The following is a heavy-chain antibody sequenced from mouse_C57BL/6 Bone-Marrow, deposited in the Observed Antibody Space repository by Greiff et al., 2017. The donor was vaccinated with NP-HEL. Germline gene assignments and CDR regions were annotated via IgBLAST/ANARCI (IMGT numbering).Heavy chain of an antibody. CDR1: GFNIKDDY. D-gene: IGHD2-4*01. V-gene: IGHV14-4*01. CDR3: TRGGLYYDFDY. J-gene: IGHJ2*01. CDR2: FDPENGDT. Sequence: VQLQQSGAELVRPGASVKLSCTASGFNIKDDYMHWVKQRPEQGLEWIGWFDPENGDTEYASKFQGKATITADTSSNTAYLQLSSLTSEDTAVYYCTRGGLYYDFDYWGQGTTLTVSS.